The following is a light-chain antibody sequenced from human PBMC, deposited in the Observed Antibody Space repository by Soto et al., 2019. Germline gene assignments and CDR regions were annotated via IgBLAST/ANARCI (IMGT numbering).Light chain of an antibody. CDR1: RSNIGNNA. V-gene: IGLV1-44*01. Sequence: QSVLPQPPSASGTPGQRVTISCSGSRSNIGNNAVSWYQQFPGTAPKLLIYNNNQRPSGVPDRFSGSKSGTSASLAISGLQSEYEADYYCATWDDSLNARGVFGGGTKLTVL. J-gene: IGLJ3*02. CDR3: ATWDDSLNARGV. CDR2: NNN.